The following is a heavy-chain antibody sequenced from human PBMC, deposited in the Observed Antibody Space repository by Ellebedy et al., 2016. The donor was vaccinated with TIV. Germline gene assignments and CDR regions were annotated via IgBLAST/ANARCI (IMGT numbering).Heavy chain of an antibody. Sequence: KVSCKGSGYSFTNYWISWVRQMPGKGLQWMGRVDPSDSYTYYSPSFQGHVTISADKSITTAYLQWSSLKASDTAKYYCARHGSGSFQYNWFDPWGQGTLVTVSS. CDR3: ARHGSGSFQYNWFDP. CDR1: GYSFTNYW. J-gene: IGHJ5*02. CDR2: VDPSDSYT. V-gene: IGHV5-10-1*01. D-gene: IGHD3-10*01.